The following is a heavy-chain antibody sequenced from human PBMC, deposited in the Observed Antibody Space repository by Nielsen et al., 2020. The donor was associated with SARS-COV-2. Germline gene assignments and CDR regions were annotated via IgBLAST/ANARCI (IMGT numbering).Heavy chain of an antibody. CDR3: GKDPRNGLVRGVIIDY. J-gene: IGHJ4*02. Sequence: GESLKISCAASGFNFSTYWMSWVRQAPGKGLEWVANIKQDGSEKYFIDSVKGRFTISRDNAKNSLYLQMNSLRADDTAVYYCGKDPRNGLVRGVIIDYWGQGTLVTVSS. CDR2: IKQDGSEK. CDR1: GFNFSTYW. D-gene: IGHD3-10*01. V-gene: IGHV3-7*01.